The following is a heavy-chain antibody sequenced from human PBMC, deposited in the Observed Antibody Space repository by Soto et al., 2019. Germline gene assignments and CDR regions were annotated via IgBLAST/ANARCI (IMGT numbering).Heavy chain of an antibody. V-gene: IGHV5-51*01. CDR3: ARLDCSGGSCYSSGAYYGMDV. Sequence: GESLKISCKGSGYSFTSYWIGWVRQMHGKGLEWMGIIYPGDSDTRYSPSFQGQVTISADKSISTAYLQWSSLKASDTAMYYCARLDCSGGSCYSSGAYYGMDVWGQGTTVTVSS. D-gene: IGHD2-15*01. J-gene: IGHJ6*02. CDR2: IYPGDSDT. CDR1: GYSFTSYW.